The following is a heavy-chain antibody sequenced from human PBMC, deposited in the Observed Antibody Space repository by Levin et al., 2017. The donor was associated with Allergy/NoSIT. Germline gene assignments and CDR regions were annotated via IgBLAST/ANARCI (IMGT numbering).Heavy chain of an antibody. CDR1: GGSISTYK. J-gene: IGHJ2*01. CDR3: ARGDSSGWSWYFDL. Sequence: PSETLSLTCNVSGGSISTYKWNWIRQPPGKGLEWVGYIYHSGSSNYNPSLKSRVSMSVDTSKNQFSLKLNSLTAADTAVYYCARGDSSGWSWYFDLWGRGTRVTVSS. D-gene: IGHD6-19*01. CDR2: IYHSGSS. V-gene: IGHV4-59*08.